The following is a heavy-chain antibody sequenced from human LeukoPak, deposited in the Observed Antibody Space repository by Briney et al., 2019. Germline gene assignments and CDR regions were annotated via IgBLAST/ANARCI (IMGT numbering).Heavy chain of an antibody. V-gene: IGHV3-48*04. D-gene: IGHD4-17*01. Sequence: GGSLRLSCAASGFTFSSYSMNWVRQAPGKGLERVSYISSSSSTIYYADSVKGRFTISRDNAKNSLYLQMNSLRAEDTAGYYCARAQDDYGDYAGAFDIWGRGTMVTVSS. CDR2: ISSSSSTI. CDR3: ARAQDDYGDYAGAFDI. CDR1: GFTFSSYS. J-gene: IGHJ3*02.